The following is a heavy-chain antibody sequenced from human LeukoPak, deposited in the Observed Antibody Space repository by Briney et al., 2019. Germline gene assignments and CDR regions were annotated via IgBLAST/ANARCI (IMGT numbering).Heavy chain of an antibody. CDR2: IKSKTDGGTT. V-gene: IGHV3-15*01. D-gene: IGHD3-3*01. Sequence: PGGSLRLSCAASGFTFSNAWMSWVRQAPGKGLEWVGRIKSKTDGGTTDYAAPVKGRFTISRDDSKNTLYLQMNSLKTEDTAVYYCTTDGITIFGVAWGGYYYMDVWGKGTTVTVSS. CDR1: GFTFSNAW. J-gene: IGHJ6*03. CDR3: TTDGITIFGVAWGGYYYMDV.